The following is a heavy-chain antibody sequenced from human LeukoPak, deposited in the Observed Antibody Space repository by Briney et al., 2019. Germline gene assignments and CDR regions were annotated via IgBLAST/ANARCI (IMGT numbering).Heavy chain of an antibody. CDR2: IYTSGST. D-gene: IGHD6-13*01. V-gene: IGHV4-4*07. Sequence: SETLSLTCTVSGGSISSYYWSWIRQPAGKGLEWIGRIYTSGSTNYNPSLKSRVTMSVDTSKNQFSLKLSSVTAADTAVYYCARAYSSRGPEYFQHWGQGTLVTVSS. CDR1: GGSISSYY. CDR3: ARAYSSRGPEYFQH. J-gene: IGHJ1*01.